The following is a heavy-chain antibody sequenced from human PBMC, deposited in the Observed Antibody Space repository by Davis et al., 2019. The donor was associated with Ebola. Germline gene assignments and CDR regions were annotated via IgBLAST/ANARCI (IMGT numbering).Heavy chain of an antibody. Sequence: GGSLRLSCAASGFPFSRYEMNWVRQAPGKGLEWVANIKQDGSEIHYVDSVKGRFTISRDNAKNSLYLQMNSLRAGDTAVYYCARAKYSGWGMDVWGQGTTVTVSS. CDR2: IKQDGSEI. D-gene: IGHD5-12*01. CDR3: ARAKYSGWGMDV. J-gene: IGHJ6*02. CDR1: GFPFSRYE. V-gene: IGHV3-7*01.